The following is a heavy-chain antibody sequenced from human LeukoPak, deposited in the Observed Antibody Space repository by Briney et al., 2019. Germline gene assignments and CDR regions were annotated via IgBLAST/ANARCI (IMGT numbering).Heavy chain of an antibody. J-gene: IGHJ5*02. Sequence: GGYLRLSCAASGFTFSSYAMSWVRQAPGKGLEWVSAISGSGGSTYYADSVKGRFTISRDNSKNTLYLQMNSLRAEDTAVYYCAKDRIAVAGILPVTWGQGTLVTVSS. CDR3: AKDRIAVAGILPVT. D-gene: IGHD6-19*01. CDR1: GFTFSSYA. CDR2: ISGSGGST. V-gene: IGHV3-23*01.